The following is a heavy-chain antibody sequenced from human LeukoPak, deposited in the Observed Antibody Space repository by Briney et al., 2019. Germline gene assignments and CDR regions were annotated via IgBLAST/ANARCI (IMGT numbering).Heavy chain of an antibody. D-gene: IGHD6-6*01. CDR1: GGSFSGYY. Sequence: SETLSLTCAVYGGSFSGYYWSWIRQPPGKGLEWIGEINHSGSTNYNPSLKSRVTISVDTSKNQFSLKLSSVTAADTAVYYCKSSSVAAYYYYYYMDVWGKGTTVTVSS. CDR2: INHSGST. J-gene: IGHJ6*03. CDR3: KSSSVAAYYYYYYMDV. V-gene: IGHV4-34*01.